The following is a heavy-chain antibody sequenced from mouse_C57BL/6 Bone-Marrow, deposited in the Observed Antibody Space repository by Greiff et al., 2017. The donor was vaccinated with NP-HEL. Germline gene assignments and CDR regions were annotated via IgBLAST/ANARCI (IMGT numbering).Heavy chain of an antibody. Sequence: VKLVESGAELVEPGASVKISCKASGYAFSSYWMNWVKQRPGKGLEWIGQIYPGDGDTNYNGKFKGKATLTADKSSSTAYMQLSSLTSEDSAVYFCARDSYGSSPAWFAYWGQGTLVTVSA. J-gene: IGHJ3*01. D-gene: IGHD1-1*01. CDR1: GYAFSSYW. CDR2: IYPGDGDT. CDR3: ARDSYGSSPAWFAY. V-gene: IGHV1-80*01.